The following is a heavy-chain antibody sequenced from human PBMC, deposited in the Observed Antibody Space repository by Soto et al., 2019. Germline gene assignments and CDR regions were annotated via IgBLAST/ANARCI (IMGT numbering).Heavy chain of an antibody. CDR3: ARTTQIFGVVPHWFDP. CDR1: GGSITSYY. D-gene: IGHD3-3*01. CDR2: MYYSGST. V-gene: IGHV4-59*12. Sequence: SETLSLTCTVSGGSITSYYYNWIRQPPGKGLEWIGYMYYSGSTYYNPSLKSRVTISVDTSKNQFSLKLSSVTAADTAVYYCARTTQIFGVVPHWFDPWGQGTLVTVSS. J-gene: IGHJ5*02.